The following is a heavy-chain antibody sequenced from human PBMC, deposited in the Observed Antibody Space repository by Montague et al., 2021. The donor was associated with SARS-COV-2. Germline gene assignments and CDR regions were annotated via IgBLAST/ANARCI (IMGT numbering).Heavy chain of an antibody. Sequence: SETLSLTCAVYGGSFGDDHWSWIRQPPGKGLEWIGNIRQSGSTNYNPSLKSRVTISVDTSKNQFSLKLTSVTAADTALYFCARGHLSVSLIVVVFTSASYYFDYWGQGAQVTVSS. D-gene: IGHD3-22*01. CDR2: IRQSGST. CDR3: ARGHLSVSLIVVVFTSASYYFDY. CDR1: GGSFGDDH. J-gene: IGHJ4*02. V-gene: IGHV4-34*01.